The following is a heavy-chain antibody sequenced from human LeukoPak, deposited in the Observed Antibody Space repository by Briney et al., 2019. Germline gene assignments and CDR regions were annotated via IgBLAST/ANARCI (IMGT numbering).Heavy chain of an antibody. V-gene: IGHV3-23*01. CDR2: ISDDSSFT. CDR1: GLRFRSYA. D-gene: IGHD2-15*01. J-gene: IGHJ4*02. CDR3: AKGRCSGVGCDSFHS. Sequence: GGSLRLSCVASGLRFRSYALNWVRQAPGKGLECISTISDDSSFTYYADSVKGRSAISRDDSKNTLYLQMNNLKVEDTAVYYCAKGRCSGVGCDSFHSWGQGALVTVSS.